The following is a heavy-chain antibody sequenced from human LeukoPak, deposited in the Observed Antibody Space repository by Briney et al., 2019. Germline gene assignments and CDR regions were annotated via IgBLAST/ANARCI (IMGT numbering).Heavy chain of an antibody. V-gene: IGHV4-59*01. D-gene: IGHD6-13*01. CDR3: ARALAAAGSNWFGP. J-gene: IGHJ5*02. Sequence: SETLSLTCTISGGSISSYYWSWIRQPPGRGLEWIGYIYYSGSTNYNPSLKSRVTISVDTSKNQFFLKLSSVTAADTAVYYCARALAAAGSNWFGPWGQGTLVTVSS. CDR2: IYYSGST. CDR1: GGSISSYY.